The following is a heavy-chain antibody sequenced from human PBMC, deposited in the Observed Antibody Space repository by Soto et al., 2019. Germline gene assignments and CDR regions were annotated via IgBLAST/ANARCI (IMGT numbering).Heavy chain of an antibody. V-gene: IGHV1-46*01. J-gene: IGHJ4*02. CDR3: ARDRDQWDQKYCDS. CDR1: GYTFTGYY. Sequence: GASVKVSCKASGYTFTGYYMHWVRQAPGQGLEWMGFIYLSGGTTNYAQKFQGRVIMTRDTSTSTVYMELSSLRSEDTAVYYCARDRDQWDQKYCDSWGQGTLVTAPQ. CDR2: IYLSGGTT. D-gene: IGHD1-26*01.